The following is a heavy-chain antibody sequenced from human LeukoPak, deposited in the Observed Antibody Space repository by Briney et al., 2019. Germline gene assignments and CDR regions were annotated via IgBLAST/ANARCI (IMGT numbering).Heavy chain of an antibody. D-gene: IGHD4-11*01. V-gene: IGHV1-2*02. J-gene: IGHJ4*02. CDR2: IDPNSGGT. CDR1: GYTFTGNY. Sequence: ASVKVSCKASGYTFTGNYMHWVRQAPGQRLEYMGYIDPNSGGTYYIQKFQGRVTTTRDMSINTAYVELSSLTSDDTAVYCCARGGGTVAPAPWVPFAYWGQGTLDTVSS. CDR3: ARGGGTVAPAPWVPFAY.